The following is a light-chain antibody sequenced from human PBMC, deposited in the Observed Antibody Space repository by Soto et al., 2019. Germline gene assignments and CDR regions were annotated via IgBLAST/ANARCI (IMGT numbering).Light chain of an antibody. J-gene: IGLJ1*01. Sequence: QSALTQPASVSDSPGQSITISCTVTSSDVRSYNLVSWYQQHPGKVPKLILYEASKRPSGVSTRFSGSQSGTTASLTVSGLQAEDEADYYCCSYAGDKTYVFGSGTKVTVL. CDR1: SSDVRSYNL. CDR2: EAS. CDR3: CSYAGDKTYV. V-gene: IGLV2-23*01.